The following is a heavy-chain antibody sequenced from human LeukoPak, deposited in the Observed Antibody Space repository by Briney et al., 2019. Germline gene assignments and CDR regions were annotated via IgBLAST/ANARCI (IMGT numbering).Heavy chain of an antibody. J-gene: IGHJ4*02. Sequence: GGSLRLSCAASGFTFSSYGMHWVRQAPGKGLEWVAFIRYDGNNKYYADSVKGRFTISRDNSKNTLYLQMNSLRAEDTAVYYCAKSGYSSSGKGGFDYWGQGTLVTVSS. V-gene: IGHV3-30*02. D-gene: IGHD6-13*01. CDR1: GFTFSSYG. CDR2: IRYDGNNK. CDR3: AKSGYSSSGKGGFDY.